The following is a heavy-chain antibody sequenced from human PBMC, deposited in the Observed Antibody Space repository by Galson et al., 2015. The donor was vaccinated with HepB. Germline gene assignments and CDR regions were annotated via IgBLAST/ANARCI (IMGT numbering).Heavy chain of an antibody. V-gene: IGHV1-46*01. J-gene: IGHJ4*02. D-gene: IGHD3-22*01. Sequence: SVKVSCKASGYTFTSYYMHWVRQAPGQGLEWMGIINPSGGSTSYAQKFQGRVTMTRDTSTSTVYMELSSLRSEDTAVYYCARDQVVDYYDSSGYPGRGGYFDYWGQGTLVTVSS. CDR1: GYTFTSYY. CDR3: ARDQVVDYYDSSGYPGRGGYFDY. CDR2: INPSGGST.